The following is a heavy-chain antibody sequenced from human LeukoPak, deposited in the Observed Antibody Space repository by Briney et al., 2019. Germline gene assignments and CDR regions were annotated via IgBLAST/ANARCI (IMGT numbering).Heavy chain of an antibody. CDR2: ISGSGGST. J-gene: IGHJ5*02. V-gene: IGHV3-23*01. CDR3: AKVRAAAGNLGWFDP. D-gene: IGHD6-13*01. Sequence: SXRLSCAASGFTFSSYAMSWVRQAPGKGLEWVSAISGSGGSTYYADSVKGRFTISRDNSKNTLYLQMNSLRAEDTAVYYCAKVRAAAGNLGWFDPWGQGTLVT. CDR1: GFTFSSYA.